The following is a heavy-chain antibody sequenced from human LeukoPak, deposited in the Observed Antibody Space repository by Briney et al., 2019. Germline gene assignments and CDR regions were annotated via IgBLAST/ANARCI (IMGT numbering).Heavy chain of an antibody. CDR2: INPNSGGT. J-gene: IGHJ4*02. CDR1: GYTFTGYY. D-gene: IGHD3-10*01. Sequence: ASVKVSCKASGYTFTGYYMHWVRQAPGQGLEWMGWINPNSGGTNYAQKFQGRVTMTRDTSFSTAYMELSRLRSDDTAVYYCAREIGRVRGVIRYYFDYWGQGTLVTVSS. CDR3: AREIGRVRGVIRYYFDY. V-gene: IGHV1-2*02.